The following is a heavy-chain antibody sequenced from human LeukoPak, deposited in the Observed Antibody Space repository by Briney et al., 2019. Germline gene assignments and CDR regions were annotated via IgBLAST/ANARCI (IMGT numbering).Heavy chain of an antibody. J-gene: IGHJ4*02. CDR1: GDSMSSGDYH. D-gene: IGHD6-13*01. CDR3: ARERRSSSWPFDY. Sequence: SQTLSLTCTVSGDSMSSGDYHWSWVRQYPGKGLEWIGYIYHSGNTYYNPSLQSRLTMSVDTSKNPFSLKLTSLTAADTAVYYCARERRSSSWPFDYWGQGTLVTVSS. CDR2: IYHSGNT. V-gene: IGHV4-31*03.